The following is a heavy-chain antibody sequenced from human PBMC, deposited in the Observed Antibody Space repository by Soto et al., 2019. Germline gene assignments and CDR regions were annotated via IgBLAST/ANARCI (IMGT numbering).Heavy chain of an antibody. CDR3: ARPSPDNPYYFDY. CDR2: IIPIFGTA. CDR1: GGTFSSYA. V-gene: IGHV1-69*13. Sequence: GASVKVSCKASGGTFSSYAISWLRQAPGQGLEWMGGIIPIFGTANYAQKFQGRVTITADESTSTAYMELSSLRSEDTAVYYCARPSPDNPYYFDYWGQGTLVTVSS. J-gene: IGHJ4*02.